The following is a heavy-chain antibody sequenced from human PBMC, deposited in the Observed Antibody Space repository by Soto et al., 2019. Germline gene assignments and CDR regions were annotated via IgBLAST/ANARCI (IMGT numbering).Heavy chain of an antibody. CDR1: GGSVSSGSQF. Sequence: QVQLQESGPGLVKPSETLSLTCTVSGGSVSSGSQFWSWIRQPPGKGLEWIGNIYDSERTNYNPSLKIRVTISQDTSKNQFSLKPRSATAADTAVYYCATRTVFRPLDYWGRGTLVTVSS. CDR2: IYDSERT. CDR3: ATRTVFRPLDY. J-gene: IGHJ4*02. V-gene: IGHV4-61*01.